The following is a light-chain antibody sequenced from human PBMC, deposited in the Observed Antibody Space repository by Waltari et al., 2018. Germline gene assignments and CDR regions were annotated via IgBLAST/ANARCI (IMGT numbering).Light chain of an antibody. Sequence: EMLFTQTQGTPSSSPGERVTLPCRASQSVGSSSLAWYQQKPAQAPRLVIYRAARSATVIPDRFSGIGSGTDFSLTVSRREPEDFAVYYCQQHGTLPATFGQGTKVEIK. CDR3: QQHGTLPAT. CDR2: RAA. V-gene: IGKV3-20*01. J-gene: IGKJ1*01. CDR1: QSVGSSS.